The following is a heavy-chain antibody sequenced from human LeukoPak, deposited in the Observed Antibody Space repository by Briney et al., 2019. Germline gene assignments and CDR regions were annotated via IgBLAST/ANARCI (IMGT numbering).Heavy chain of an antibody. CDR3: ARDLYPGY. CDR1: GGSFSGYY. J-gene: IGHJ4*02. V-gene: IGHV4-34*01. CDR2: INHSGST. Sequence: SETLSLTCAVYGGSFSGYYWSWIRQPPGKGLEWIGEINHSGSTNYNPSLKSRVTISVDTSKNQFSLKLSSVTAEDTAVYYCARDLYPGYWGQGTLVTVSS. D-gene: IGHD3-16*01.